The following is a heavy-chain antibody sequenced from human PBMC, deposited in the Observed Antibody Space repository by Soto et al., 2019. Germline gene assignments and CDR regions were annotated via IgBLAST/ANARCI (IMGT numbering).Heavy chain of an antibody. V-gene: IGHV1-69*13. D-gene: IGHD3-22*01. CDR3: ASTSQSVVITARYFDY. Sequence: SVKVSCKASGGTFSSYAISWVRQAPGQGLEWTGGIIPIFGTANYAQKFQGRVTITADESTSTAYMELSSLRSEGTAVYYCASTSQSVVITARYFDYWGQGTLVTVSS. CDR1: GGTFSSYA. J-gene: IGHJ4*02. CDR2: IIPIFGTA.